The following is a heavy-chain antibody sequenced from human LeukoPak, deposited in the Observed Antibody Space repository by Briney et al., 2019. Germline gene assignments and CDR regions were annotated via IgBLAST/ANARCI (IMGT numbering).Heavy chain of an antibody. Sequence: GGSLRLSCSASGFTFSTYGMNWVRQAPGKGLEWVSASGSGGSTYYADSVKGRFTISRDNSKNTLYLQMNSLRAEDTAVYYCANQRQSGELDYWGQGTLVTVSS. J-gene: IGHJ4*02. V-gene: IGHV3-23*01. CDR3: ANQRQSGELDY. CDR1: GFTFSTYG. D-gene: IGHD1-26*01. CDR2: SGSGGST.